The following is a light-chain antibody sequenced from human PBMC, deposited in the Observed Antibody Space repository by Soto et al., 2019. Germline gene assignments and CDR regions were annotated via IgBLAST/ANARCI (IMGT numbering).Light chain of an antibody. CDR3: QQANTFALT. J-gene: IGKJ4*01. CDR2: SAS. Sequence: TQCPCTLSLYPGARATLSCRASQSVSSNYLAWYQQKPGTAPKLLIYSASSLQSGVPSRFSGSGSGTDFTLTISSLQPEDFATYHCQQANTFALTFGGGTKVDIK. V-gene: IGKV1-12*01. CDR1: QSVSSNY.